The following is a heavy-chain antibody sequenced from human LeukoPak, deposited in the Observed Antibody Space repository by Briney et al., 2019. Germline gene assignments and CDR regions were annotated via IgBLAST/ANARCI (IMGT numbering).Heavy chain of an antibody. J-gene: IGHJ4*02. V-gene: IGHV4-34*01. D-gene: IGHD6-13*01. CDR1: GGSFSGYY. CDR2: INHSGST. Sequence: SETLSLTCAVYGGSFSGYYWGWIRQPPGKGLEWIGEINHSGSTNYNPSLKSRVTISVDTSKNQFSLKLSSVTAADTAMYYCASDLRGVAAAGIDYWGQGTLVTVSS. CDR3: ASDLRGVAAAGIDY.